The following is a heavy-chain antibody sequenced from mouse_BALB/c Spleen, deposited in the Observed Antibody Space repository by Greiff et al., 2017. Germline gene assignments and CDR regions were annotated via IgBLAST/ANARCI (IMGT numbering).Heavy chain of an antibody. CDR1: GFSLTGYG. CDR3: ARDPDGYLAWFAY. V-gene: IGHV2-6-7*01. J-gene: IGHJ3*01. CDR2: IWGDGST. Sequence: VQRVESGPGLVAPSQSLSITCTVSGFSLTGYGVNWVRQPPGKGLEWLGMIWGDGSTDYNSALKSRLSISKDNSKSQVFLKMNSLQTDDTARYYCARDPDGYLAWFAYWGQGTLVTVSA. D-gene: IGHD2-3*01.